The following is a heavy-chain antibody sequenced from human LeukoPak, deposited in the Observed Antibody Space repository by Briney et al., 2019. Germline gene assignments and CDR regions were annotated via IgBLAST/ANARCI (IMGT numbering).Heavy chain of an antibody. V-gene: IGHV4-34*01. J-gene: IGHJ5*02. CDR3: ARGGEYCSSTSCYAGGDWFDL. CDR1: GGSFSGYY. D-gene: IGHD2-2*01. CDR2: INHSGGT. Sequence: KPSETLSLTCAVYGGSFSGYYWSWIRQPPGKGLEWIGEINHSGGTNYNPSLKSRVTISVDTSKNQFSLKLSSVTAADTAVYYCARGGEYCSSTSCYAGGDWFDLWGQGTLVTVSS.